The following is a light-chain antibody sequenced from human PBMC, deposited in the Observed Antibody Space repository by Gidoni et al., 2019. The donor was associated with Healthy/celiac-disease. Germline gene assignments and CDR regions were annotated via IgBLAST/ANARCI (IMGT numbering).Light chain of an antibody. Sequence: EFVLTQSPATLSLSPGERPTLPCRASQSVSSYLAWYQQKPGQAPRLLIYDASNRATGIPARFSGSGSGTDFTLTISSLEPEDFAVYYCQQRSNWPPFTFGPGTKVDIK. J-gene: IGKJ3*01. CDR1: QSVSSY. CDR3: QQRSNWPPFT. V-gene: IGKV3-11*01. CDR2: DAS.